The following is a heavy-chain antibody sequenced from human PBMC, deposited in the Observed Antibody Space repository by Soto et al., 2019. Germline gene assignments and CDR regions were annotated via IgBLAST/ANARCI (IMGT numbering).Heavy chain of an antibody. V-gene: IGHV3-74*01. CDR2: IDKDGSVT. CDR1: GFTFSKYW. Sequence: EVQLVESGGGLVQPGESLRLSCVVSGFTFSKYWMHWVRQVPGKGLVWVSRIDKDGSVTSYADTVKGRFTISRDNAKNTVYLQMNSLRDEETAVYYCAREGVGPSERFFDFWGQGTLVTVSS. D-gene: IGHD1-26*01. CDR3: AREGVGPSERFFDF. J-gene: IGHJ4*02.